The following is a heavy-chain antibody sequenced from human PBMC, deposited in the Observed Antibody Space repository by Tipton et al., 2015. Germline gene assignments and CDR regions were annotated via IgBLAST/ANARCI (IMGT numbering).Heavy chain of an antibody. D-gene: IGHD3-16*01. Sequence: TLSLTCTVSGGSVSSGIYSWSWIRQPPGKALEWIGYISYSGFTDYNSSLKTGVTMSVDTSKNQFSLKLSSVAAADTAMYYCASIAMIPETFDYWGQGTLVTVS. CDR1: GGSVSSGIYS. J-gene: IGHJ4*02. V-gene: IGHV4-61*01. CDR2: ISYSGFT. CDR3: ASIAMIPETFDY.